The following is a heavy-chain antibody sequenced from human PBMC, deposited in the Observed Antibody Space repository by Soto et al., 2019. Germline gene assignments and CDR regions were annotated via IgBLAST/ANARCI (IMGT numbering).Heavy chain of an antibody. J-gene: IGHJ4*02. CDR3: TRESGGATHFDYFDY. CDR1: GYSFSSHG. Sequence: SGAEVKEPGASVKVSCKASGYSFSSHGLSWVRQAPGQGLEWMGWISVYNGNTKYAQKFQDRVTLTRDTSTSTAYMELRSLRSDDTAVYFCTRESGGATHFDYFDYWGQGTLVTVSS. CDR2: ISVYNGNT. D-gene: IGHD3-10*01. V-gene: IGHV1-18*01.